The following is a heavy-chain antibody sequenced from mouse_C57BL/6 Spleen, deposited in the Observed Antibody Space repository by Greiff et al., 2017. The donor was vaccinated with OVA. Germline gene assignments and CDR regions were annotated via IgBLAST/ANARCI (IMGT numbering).Heavy chain of an antibody. CDR1: GFTFSSYG. J-gene: IGHJ2*01. V-gene: IGHV5-6*01. CDR2: ISSGGSYT. CDR3: AREVLYFDY. Sequence: EVNVVESGGDLVKPGGSLKLSCAASGFTFSSYGMSWVRQTPDKRLEWVATISSGGSYTYYPDSVKGRFTISRDNAKNTLYLQMSSLKSEDTAMYYCAREVLYFDYWGQGTTLTVSS.